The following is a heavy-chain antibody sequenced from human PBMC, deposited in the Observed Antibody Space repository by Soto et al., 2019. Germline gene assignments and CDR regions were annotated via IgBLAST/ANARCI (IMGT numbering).Heavy chain of an antibody. V-gene: IGHV1-18*01. CDR3: ARRRHIAAAGTGWFDP. J-gene: IGHJ5*02. D-gene: IGHD6-13*01. Sequence: ASVKVSCKASGYTFTSYGISWVRQAPGQGLEWMGWISAYNGNTNYAQKLQGRVTMTTDTSTSTAYMELRSLRSDDTAVYYCARRRHIAAAGTGWFDPWGQGTLVTVSS. CDR1: GYTFTSYG. CDR2: ISAYNGNT.